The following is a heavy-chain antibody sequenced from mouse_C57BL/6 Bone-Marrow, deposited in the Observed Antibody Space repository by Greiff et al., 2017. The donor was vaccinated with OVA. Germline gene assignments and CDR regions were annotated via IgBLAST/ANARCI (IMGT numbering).Heavy chain of an antibody. CDR3: SSPGTWFAY. V-gene: IGHV14-2*01. J-gene: IGHJ3*01. CDR2: IDPEDGEN. Sequence: VQLKESGAELVKPGASVKLSCTASGFNIKDYYMHWVKQRTEQGLEWIGRIDPEDGENKYAPKFPGKAPITADTATNTAYLQLSSLTAEDTAVYYWSSPGTWFAYWGQGTLVTVSA. CDR1: GFNIKDYY.